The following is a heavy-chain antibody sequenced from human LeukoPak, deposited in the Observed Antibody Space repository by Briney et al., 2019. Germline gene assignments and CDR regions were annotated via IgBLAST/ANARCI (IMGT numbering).Heavy chain of an antibody. D-gene: IGHD4-17*01. CDR3: ASTRKHTVSYDY. CDR2: IYYSGST. V-gene: IGHV4-59*08. CDR1: GGSISSYY. Sequence: SETLSLTCTVSGGSISSYYWSWIRQPPGKGLEWIGYIYYSGSTNYNPSLKSRVTISVDTSKNQFSLKLSSVTAADTAVYYCASTRKHTVSYDYWAQGTLVTVSS. J-gene: IGHJ4*02.